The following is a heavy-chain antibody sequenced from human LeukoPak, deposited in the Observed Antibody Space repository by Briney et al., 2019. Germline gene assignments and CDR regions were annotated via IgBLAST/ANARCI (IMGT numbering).Heavy chain of an antibody. V-gene: IGHV4-34*01. J-gene: IGHJ2*01. CDR1: GGSFSGYY. CDR2: INHSGST. CDR3: ARSVRYFDL. Sequence: SETLSLTCAVYGGSFSGYYWSWIRQPPGKGLEWIGEINHSGSTNYIPSLKSRVTISVDTSKNQFSLKLSSVTAADTAVYYCARSVRYFDLWGRGTLVTVSS. D-gene: IGHD5/OR15-5a*01.